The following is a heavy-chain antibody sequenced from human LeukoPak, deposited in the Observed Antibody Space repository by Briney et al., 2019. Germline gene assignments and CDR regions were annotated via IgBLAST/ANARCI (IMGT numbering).Heavy chain of an antibody. CDR1: GYRFTNYW. Sequence: GESLKISCKGSGYRFTNYWIGWVRHVPGKGLEWMGIIFPGGSDTRYSPSFQGQVTMSADKSIITAYVQWSSLRASDSAMYYCARTVTTGAFDIWGQGTMVTVSS. D-gene: IGHD4-17*01. CDR3: ARTVTTGAFDI. V-gene: IGHV5-51*01. J-gene: IGHJ3*02. CDR2: IFPGGSDT.